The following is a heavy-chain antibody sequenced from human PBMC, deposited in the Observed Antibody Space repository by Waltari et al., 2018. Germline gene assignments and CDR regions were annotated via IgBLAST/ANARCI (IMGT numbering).Heavy chain of an antibody. Sequence: QITLKESGPTLVKPTQTLTLTCTFSGFSLSTSGVGVGWIRQPPGKALEWLALIYWNDDKRYSPSLKSRLTITKDTSKNQLVLTMTNMDPVDTATYYCAHSRTYYYDSSGYGDDAFDIWGQGTMVTVSS. D-gene: IGHD3-22*01. CDR1: GFSLSTSGVG. CDR2: IYWNDDK. V-gene: IGHV2-5*01. CDR3: AHSRTYYYDSSGYGDDAFDI. J-gene: IGHJ3*02.